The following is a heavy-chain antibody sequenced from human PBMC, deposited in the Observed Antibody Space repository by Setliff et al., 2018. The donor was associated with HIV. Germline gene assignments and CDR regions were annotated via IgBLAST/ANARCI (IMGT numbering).Heavy chain of an antibody. CDR2: ISWNSGSI. CDR3: AKDFGNYDSSGLDY. CDR1: GFTFGDYA. V-gene: IGHV3-9*03. J-gene: IGHJ4*02. D-gene: IGHD3-22*01. Sequence: LRLSCAASGFTFGDYAMHWVRQAPGKGLEWVSGISWNSGSIGYADSVKGRFTISRDNAKNSLYLQMNSLRAEDMALYYCAKDFGNYDSSGLDYWGQGTLVTVSS.